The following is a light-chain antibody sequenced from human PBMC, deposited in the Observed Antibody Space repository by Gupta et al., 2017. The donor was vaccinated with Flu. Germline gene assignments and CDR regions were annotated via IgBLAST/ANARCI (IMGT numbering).Light chain of an antibody. J-gene: IGKJ4*01. CDR3: QQSYTAPLS. Sequence: PSSLSASVGDRVSITCRASQRIGNFLNWYQQKPGKAPNLLIYHASTLNSGVPSRFSGNTSGTEFTLTINNLQPEDFATYSCQQSYTAPLSFGGGTKVEI. CDR1: QRIGNF. V-gene: IGKV1-39*01. CDR2: HAS.